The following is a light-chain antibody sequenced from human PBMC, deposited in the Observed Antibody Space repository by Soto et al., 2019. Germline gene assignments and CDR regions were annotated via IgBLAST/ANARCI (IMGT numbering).Light chain of an antibody. V-gene: IGKV3D-20*01. CDR3: HQFGASPT. CDR2: DAS. J-gene: IGKJ4*01. Sequence: EIVLTQSPATLSLSPGEGVALSCGASQSLSNNFLAWYQQKPGLAPRVLIFDASTTATGIPARFSGRWSATDFTLTISRLEPEDFAVYYGHQFGASPTFGGGTKVEFK. CDR1: QSLSNNF.